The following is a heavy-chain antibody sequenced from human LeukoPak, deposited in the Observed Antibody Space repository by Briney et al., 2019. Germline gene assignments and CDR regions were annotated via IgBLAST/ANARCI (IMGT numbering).Heavy chain of an antibody. V-gene: IGHV4-39*01. D-gene: IGHD3-22*01. Sequence: PSEALFLTCTVFGGSISSSSYYWGWVRQPPGKGLEWIGSIYYSGSTYYNPSLKSRVTISVDTSKNQFSLKLSSVTAADTAVYYCARDSTEYYYDSSGYDAFDIWGQGTMVTVSS. J-gene: IGHJ3*02. CDR3: ARDSTEYYYDSSGYDAFDI. CDR1: GGSISSSSYY. CDR2: IYYSGST.